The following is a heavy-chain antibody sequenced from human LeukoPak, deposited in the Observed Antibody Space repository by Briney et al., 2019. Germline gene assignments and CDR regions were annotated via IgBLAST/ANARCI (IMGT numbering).Heavy chain of an antibody. CDR3: ARDQRRSAFDI. CDR1: GFTFSDYY. V-gene: IGHV3-11*06. J-gene: IGHJ3*02. Sequence: GGSLRLSCAASGFTFSDYYMSWIRQAPGKGLEWVSSISSSSSYIYYADSVKGRFTISRDNAKNSLYLQMNSLRAEDTAVYYCARDQRRSAFDIWGQGTMVTVSS. CDR2: ISSSSSYI.